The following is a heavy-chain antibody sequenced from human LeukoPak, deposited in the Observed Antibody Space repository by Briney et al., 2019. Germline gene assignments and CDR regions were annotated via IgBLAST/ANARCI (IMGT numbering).Heavy chain of an antibody. J-gene: IGHJ4*02. CDR1: GFTFSSYW. CDR2: IKEDGSEK. D-gene: IGHD4-17*01. CDR3: ARGGRTVTTVFDY. Sequence: GGSLRLSCAASGFTFSSYWMSWVRQAPGKGLEWVANIKEDGSEKYYVDSVKGRFTISRDNAKNSLYLQMNSLRAEDTAVYYCARGGRTVTTVFDYWGQGTLVTVSS. V-gene: IGHV3-7*01.